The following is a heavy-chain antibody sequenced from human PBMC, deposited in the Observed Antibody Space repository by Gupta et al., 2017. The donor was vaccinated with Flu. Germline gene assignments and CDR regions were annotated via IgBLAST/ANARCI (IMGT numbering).Heavy chain of an antibody. CDR2: ISYNGYT. CDR1: GDPMKSYY. V-gene: IGHV4-59*01. Sequence: QVQLQESGPGLMQPSETLSLTCSVSGDPMKSYYWNWIRQPPGKGLEWIGYISYNGYTNYNPSRKNRVAMSVDTSRKQFSLKLSSVTAADTAVDYCAREGRGWGWELLSGPFEYWGQGSLVTVSS. D-gene: IGHD1-26*01. J-gene: IGHJ4*02. CDR3: AREGRGWGWELLSGPFEY.